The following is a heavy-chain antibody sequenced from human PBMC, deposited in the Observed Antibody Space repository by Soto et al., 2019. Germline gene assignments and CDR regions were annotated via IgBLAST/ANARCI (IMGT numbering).Heavy chain of an antibody. CDR2: IYPGDSDT. CDR3: ARPLAYCSSTSGDRRYYYNYGMDA. D-gene: IGHD2-2*01. V-gene: IGHV5-51*01. CDR1: GYSFTSYW. J-gene: IGHJ6*02. Sequence: GASLKISCKGSGYSFTSYWIGWVRQMPGKDLEWMGIIYPGDSDTRYSPSFQAQVTISADKSISTAYLQWSSLTPSDTAMYYCARPLAYCSSTSGDRRYYYNYGMDAWGQGTTVTVAS.